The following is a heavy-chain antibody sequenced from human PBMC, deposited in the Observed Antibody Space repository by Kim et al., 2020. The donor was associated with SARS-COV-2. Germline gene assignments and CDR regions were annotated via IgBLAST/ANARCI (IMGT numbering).Heavy chain of an antibody. CDR1: GFTFSSYW. V-gene: IGHV3-7*01. CDR3: ARDHSTMVRGVIIRLGAFDI. J-gene: IGHJ3*02. Sequence: GGSLRLSCAASGFTFSSYWMSWVRQAPGKGLEWVANIKQDGSEKYYVDSVKGRFTISRDNAKNSLYLQMNSLRAEDTAVYYCARDHSTMVRGVIIRLGAFDIWGQGTMVTVSS. D-gene: IGHD3-10*01. CDR2: IKQDGSEK.